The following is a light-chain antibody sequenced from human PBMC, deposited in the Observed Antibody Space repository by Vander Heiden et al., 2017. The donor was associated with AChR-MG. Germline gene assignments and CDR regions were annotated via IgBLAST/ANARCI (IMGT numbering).Light chain of an antibody. CDR3: QQFDNHPPYT. Sequence: IQMIHIPSSLSASVGDRVTITCRASQDISNYLDWYQQKPGKAPKLLIYVASNLQTGVPSRFSGSGSGTDFTFTISSLQPEDIATYYCQQFDNHPPYTFGQGTRLEIK. J-gene: IGKJ2*01. CDR2: VAS. V-gene: IGKV1-33*01. CDR1: QDISNY.